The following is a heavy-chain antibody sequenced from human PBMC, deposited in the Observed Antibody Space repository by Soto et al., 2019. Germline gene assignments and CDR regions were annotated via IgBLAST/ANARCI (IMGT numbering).Heavy chain of an antibody. CDR1: GYTFTGYY. D-gene: IGHD6-13*01. V-gene: IGHV1-2*04. CDR3: ARGRGSSSWYPNYYGMDV. J-gene: IGHJ6*02. Sequence: QVQLVQSGAEVKKPGASVKVSCKASGYTFTGYYMHWVRQAPGQGLEWMGWINPNSGGTNYAQKFQGWVTMTRDTSISTAYMELSRLRSDDTAVYYCARGRGSSSWYPNYYGMDVWGQGTTVTVSS. CDR2: INPNSGGT.